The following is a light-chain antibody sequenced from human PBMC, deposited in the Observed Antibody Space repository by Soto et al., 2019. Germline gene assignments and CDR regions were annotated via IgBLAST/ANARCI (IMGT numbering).Light chain of an antibody. J-gene: IGKJ4*01. CDR1: QSISSW. V-gene: IGKV1-5*03. CDR3: QQYNSYLLT. Sequence: DIQMTQSPSNLSASVGDRVNITCRASQSISSWLAWYQQKPGKAPKLLIYKASSLESGVPSRFSGSGSGTEFTLTISSLQPDDFATYYCQQYNSYLLTFGGGTNVEIK. CDR2: KAS.